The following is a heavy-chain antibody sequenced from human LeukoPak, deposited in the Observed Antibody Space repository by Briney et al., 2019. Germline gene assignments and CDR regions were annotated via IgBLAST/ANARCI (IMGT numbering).Heavy chain of an antibody. Sequence: GGSLRLSCAASGFTFSSYDMHWVRQATGEGLEWVSAIGTAGDTYYPGSVKGRFTISRENAKNSLYLQMNSLRAGDTAVYYCARASIFYGDLTYYYYGMDVWGQGTTVTVSS. CDR1: GFTFSSYD. D-gene: IGHD4-17*01. CDR2: IGTAGDT. V-gene: IGHV3-13*01. CDR3: ARASIFYGDLTYYYYGMDV. J-gene: IGHJ6*02.